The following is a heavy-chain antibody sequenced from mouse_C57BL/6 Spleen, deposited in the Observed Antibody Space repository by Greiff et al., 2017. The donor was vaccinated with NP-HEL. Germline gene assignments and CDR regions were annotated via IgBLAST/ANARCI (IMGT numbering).Heavy chain of an antibody. CDR3: ARTHDYSNYEIDY. Sequence: QVQLQQPGAELVMPGASVKLSCKASGYTFTSYWMHWVKQRPGQGLEWIGEIDPSDSYTNYNQKFKGKSTLTVDKSSSTAYMQLSSLTSEDSAVYYCARTHDYSNYEIDYWGQGTTLTVSS. D-gene: IGHD2-5*01. CDR2: IDPSDSYT. J-gene: IGHJ2*01. CDR1: GYTFTSYW. V-gene: IGHV1-69*01.